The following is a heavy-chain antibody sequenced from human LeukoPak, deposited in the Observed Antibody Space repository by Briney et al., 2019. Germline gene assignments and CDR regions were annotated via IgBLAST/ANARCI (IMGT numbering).Heavy chain of an antibody. CDR3: AKDKTGYYGSGSYYNGNAFDI. D-gene: IGHD3-10*01. CDR1: GFTFSSYA. CDR2: MSWNSGSI. Sequence: PGRSLRLSCAASGFTFSSYAMHWVRQAPGKGLEWVSGMSWNSGSIGYADSVKGRFTISRDNAKNSLYLQMNSLRAEDTALYYCAKDKTGYYGSGSYYNGNAFDIWGQGTMVTVSS. V-gene: IGHV3-9*01. J-gene: IGHJ3*02.